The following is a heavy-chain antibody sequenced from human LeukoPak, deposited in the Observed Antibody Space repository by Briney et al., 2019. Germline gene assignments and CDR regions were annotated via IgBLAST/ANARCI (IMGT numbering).Heavy chain of an antibody. CDR3: ATYYYDSSGYYYFRWFDP. CDR2: LYHSGST. CDR1: GDSISSYY. D-gene: IGHD3-22*01. Sequence: SETLSLTCTVSGDSISSYYWSWIRQPPGKGLEWIGELYHSGSTNYNPSLKSRVTISVDKSKNQFSLKLSSVTAADTAVYYCATYYYDSSGYYYFRWFDPWGQGTLVTVSS. V-gene: IGHV4-59*12. J-gene: IGHJ5*02.